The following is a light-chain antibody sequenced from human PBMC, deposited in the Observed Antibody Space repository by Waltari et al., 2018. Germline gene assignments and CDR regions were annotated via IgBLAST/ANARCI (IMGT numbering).Light chain of an antibody. J-gene: IGKJ1*01. CDR2: SAS. CDR1: QSVSSN. V-gene: IGKV3-15*01. CDR3: QQYNNWPQT. Sequence: EVVMTPSPATLSVSPGERATLPCRASQSVSSNLAWYQQQPGQAPRLLIYSASTRATGIPARFSGSGSGTEFTLTISSLQSEDFAVYYCQQYNNWPQTFGQGTKVEIK.